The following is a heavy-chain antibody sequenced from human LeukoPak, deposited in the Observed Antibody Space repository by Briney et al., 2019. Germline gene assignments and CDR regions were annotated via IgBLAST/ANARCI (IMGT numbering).Heavy chain of an antibody. D-gene: IGHD3-22*01. CDR3: ARGGWNKFDY. CDR1: GGSISSYY. Sequence: SETLSLTCTVSGGSISSYYWSWIRQPPGKGLEWIGFIFYSGTTDYNPSLKSRVTISVDTSKNQFSLKLSSVTAADTAVYYCARGGWNKFDYWGQGTLVTVSS. CDR2: IFYSGTT. J-gene: IGHJ4*02. V-gene: IGHV4-59*01.